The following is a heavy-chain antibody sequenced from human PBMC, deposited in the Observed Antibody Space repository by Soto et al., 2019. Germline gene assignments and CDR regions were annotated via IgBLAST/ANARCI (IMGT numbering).Heavy chain of an antibody. D-gene: IGHD2-8*01. V-gene: IGHV4-34*01. CDR2: INHSGST. CDR3: ARGPIVLMVYAIGLDY. Sequence: QVQLQQWGAGLLKPSETLSLTCAVYGGSFSGYYWSWIRQPPGKGLEWIGEINHSGSTNYNPSLKSRVTISVDTSKNQFSLKLSSVTAADTAVYYCARGPIVLMVYAIGLDYWGQGTLVTVS. J-gene: IGHJ4*02. CDR1: GGSFSGYY.